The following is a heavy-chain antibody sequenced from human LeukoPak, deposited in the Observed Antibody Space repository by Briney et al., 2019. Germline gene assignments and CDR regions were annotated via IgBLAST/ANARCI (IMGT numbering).Heavy chain of an antibody. J-gene: IGHJ6*02. CDR2: INHNGNVN. D-gene: IGHD3-10*01. Sequence: GVFLRLSWSASAYTFSSYRMNWAREAPWKGREWVASINHNGNVNYYVDSVKGRFTISRDNAKNSLYLQMSNLRAEDTAVYFCASGGGLDVWGQGATVTVSS. CDR3: ASGGGLDV. CDR1: AYTFSSYR. V-gene: IGHV3-7*03.